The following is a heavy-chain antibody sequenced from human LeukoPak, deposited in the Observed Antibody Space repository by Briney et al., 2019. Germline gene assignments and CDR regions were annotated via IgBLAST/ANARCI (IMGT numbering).Heavy chain of an antibody. D-gene: IGHD2-2*01. CDR1: GFTFSDYY. Sequence: GGSLRLSCAASGFTFSDYYMSWIRQAPGKGLEWVSYISSSGSTIYYADSVKGRFTISRDNAKNSLYLQMNSLRAEDTAVYYCARLARSIVVVPAAIHYGMDVWGQGTTVTVSS. CDR2: ISSSGSTI. V-gene: IGHV3-11*01. CDR3: ARLARSIVVVPAAIHYGMDV. J-gene: IGHJ6*02.